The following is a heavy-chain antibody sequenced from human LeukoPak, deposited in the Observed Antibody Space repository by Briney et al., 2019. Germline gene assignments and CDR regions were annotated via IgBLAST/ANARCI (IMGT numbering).Heavy chain of an antibody. CDR3: ARGGGPRYCSSTSCYARGNYYYYYGMDV. J-gene: IGHJ6*04. CDR2: INHSGST. V-gene: IGHV4-34*01. CDR1: GGFFSGYY. Sequence: SETLSLTCAVYGGFFSGYYWSWIRQPPGKGLEWIGEINHSGSTNYNPSLKSRVTISVDTSKNQFSLKLSSVTAADTAVYYCARGGGPRYCSSTSCYARGNYYYYYGMDVWGKGTTVTASS. D-gene: IGHD2-2*01.